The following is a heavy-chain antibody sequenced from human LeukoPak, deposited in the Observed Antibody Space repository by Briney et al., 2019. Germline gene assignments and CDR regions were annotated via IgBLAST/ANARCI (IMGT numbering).Heavy chain of an antibody. CDR2: IIPIFGTA. V-gene: IGHV1-69*05. Sequence: SVKVSCKASGGTFSSYAISWVRQAPGQGLEWMGRIIPIFGTANYAQKLQGRVTMTTDTSTSTAYMELRSLRSDDTAVYYCARAGSTWSSSSSFDYWGQGTLVTVSS. J-gene: IGHJ4*02. D-gene: IGHD6-6*01. CDR3: ARAGSTWSSSSSFDY. CDR1: GGTFSSYA.